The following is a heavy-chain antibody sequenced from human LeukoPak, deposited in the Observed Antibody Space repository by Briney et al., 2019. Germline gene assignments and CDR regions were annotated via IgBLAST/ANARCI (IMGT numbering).Heavy chain of an antibody. CDR2: IWYDGSNK. Sequence: PGGSLRLSCAASGFTFSSYGVHWVRQAPGKGLEWVAVIWYDGSNKYYADSVKGRFTISRDNSKNTLYLQMNSLRAEDTAVYYCARMTDWFDPWGQGTLVTVSS. CDR3: ARMTDWFDP. CDR1: GFTFSSYG. V-gene: IGHV3-33*01. J-gene: IGHJ5*02.